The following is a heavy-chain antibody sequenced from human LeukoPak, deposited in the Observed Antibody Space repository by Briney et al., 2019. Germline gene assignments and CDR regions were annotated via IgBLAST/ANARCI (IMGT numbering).Heavy chain of an antibody. Sequence: SETLSLTCAVYGGSFSGYYWSWIRQPPGKGLEWIGEINHSGSTNYNPSLKSRVTMSVDTSKNQFSLKLSSVTAADTAVYYCARVGGDGDYWGQGTLVTVSS. J-gene: IGHJ4*02. CDR3: ARVGGDGDY. D-gene: IGHD3-10*01. CDR2: INHSGST. CDR1: GGSFSGYY. V-gene: IGHV4-34*01.